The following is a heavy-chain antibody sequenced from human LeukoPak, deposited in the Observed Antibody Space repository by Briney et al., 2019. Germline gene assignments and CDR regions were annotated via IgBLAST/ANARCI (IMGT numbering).Heavy chain of an antibody. Sequence: SETLSLTCAVYGGSFSGYYWSWTRQPPGKGLEWIGKINHSGSTNYNPSLKSRVTMSVDTSKNQFSLKLSSVTAADTAVYYCARGPHTGVNYYDSSGYYYWGQGTLVTVSS. CDR2: INHSGST. CDR3: ARGPHTGVNYYDSSGYYY. D-gene: IGHD3-22*01. V-gene: IGHV4-34*01. CDR1: GGSFSGYY. J-gene: IGHJ4*02.